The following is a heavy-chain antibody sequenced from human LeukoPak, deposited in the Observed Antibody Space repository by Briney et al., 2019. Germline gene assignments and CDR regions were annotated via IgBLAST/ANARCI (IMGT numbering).Heavy chain of an antibody. CDR3: ASQLVVVAAKDY. V-gene: IGHV1-18*01. CDR2: ISAYNGNT. D-gene: IGHD2-15*01. CDR1: GYTFTSYG. Sequence: ASVNVSCKASGYTFTSYGISWVRQAPGQGREWMGWISAYNGNTNYAQKLQGRVSMTTDTSTSTAYMELRSLRSDDTAVYYCASQLVVVAAKDYWGQGTLVTVSS. J-gene: IGHJ4*02.